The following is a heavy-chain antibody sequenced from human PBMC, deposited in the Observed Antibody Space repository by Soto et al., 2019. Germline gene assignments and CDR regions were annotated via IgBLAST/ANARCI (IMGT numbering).Heavy chain of an antibody. CDR2: ISYDGSNK. V-gene: IGHV3-30*18. CDR1: GFTFSSYG. Sequence: SGGSLRLSCAASGFTFSSYGMHWVRQAPGKGLEWVAVISYDGSNKYYADSVKGRFTISRDNSKNTLYLQMNSLRAEDTAVYYCAKLLNPPRSRSTYQPVDYWGQGTLVTVSS. CDR3: AKLLNPPRSRSTYQPVDY. J-gene: IGHJ4*02. D-gene: IGHD2-2*01.